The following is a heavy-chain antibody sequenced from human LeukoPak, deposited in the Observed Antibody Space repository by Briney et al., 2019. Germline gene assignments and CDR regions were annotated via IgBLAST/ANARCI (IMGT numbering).Heavy chain of an antibody. CDR2: INHSGST. Sequence: SETLSLTCAVYGGSFSGYYWSWIRQPPGKGLEWIGEINHSGSTNYNPSLKSRVTISVDTSKNQFSLKLSSVTAADTAVYYCARGVGGSYGHGSGHDYWGQGTLVTVSS. D-gene: IGHD1-26*01. V-gene: IGHV4-34*01. J-gene: IGHJ4*02. CDR1: GGSFSGYY. CDR3: ARGVGGSYGHGSGHDY.